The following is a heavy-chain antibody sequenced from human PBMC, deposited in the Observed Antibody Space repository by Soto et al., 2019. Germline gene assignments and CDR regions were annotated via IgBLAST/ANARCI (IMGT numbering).Heavy chain of an antibody. CDR1: GGTFSSYA. Sequence: QVQLVQSGAEVKKPGSSVKVSCKASGGTFSSYAISWVRQAPGQGLEWMGGIIPIFGTANYAQKFQGRVTISADESTSTAYMELSSLRSEDTAVYYCARGPSPLAVEPGYFDYWGQGTLVTVSS. CDR3: ARGPSPLAVEPGYFDY. V-gene: IGHV1-69*01. D-gene: IGHD6-19*01. CDR2: IIPIFGTA. J-gene: IGHJ4*02.